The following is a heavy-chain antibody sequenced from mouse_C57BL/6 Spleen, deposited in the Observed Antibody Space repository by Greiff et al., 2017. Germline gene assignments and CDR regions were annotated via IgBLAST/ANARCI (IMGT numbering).Heavy chain of an antibody. J-gene: IGHJ4*01. CDR1: GYAFTNYL. CDR3: ARGELDAYAMDY. Sequence: QVQLQQSGAELVRPGTSVKVSCKASGYAFTNYLKEWVKQRPGQGLEWIGVINPGSGGTNYNEKFKGKATLTADKSSSTAYMQLSSLTSEDSAVYFCARGELDAYAMDYWGQGTSVTVSS. D-gene: IGHD4-1*01. V-gene: IGHV1-54*01. CDR2: INPGSGGT.